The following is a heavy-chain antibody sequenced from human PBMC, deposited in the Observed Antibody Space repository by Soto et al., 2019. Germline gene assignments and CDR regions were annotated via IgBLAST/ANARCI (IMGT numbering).Heavy chain of an antibody. CDR3: AKDGGIVVAFYGMDV. Sequence: EVQLLESGGGLVQPGGSLRLSCAASGFTFSSYAMSWVRQAPGKGLEWVSAISGSGGSTYNADSVKGRFTISRDNSKNTLYLQMNSLRAEDTAVYYCAKDGGIVVAFYGMDVWGPGTTVTVSS. CDR2: ISGSGGST. V-gene: IGHV3-23*01. CDR1: GFTFSSYA. D-gene: IGHD3-22*01. J-gene: IGHJ6*02.